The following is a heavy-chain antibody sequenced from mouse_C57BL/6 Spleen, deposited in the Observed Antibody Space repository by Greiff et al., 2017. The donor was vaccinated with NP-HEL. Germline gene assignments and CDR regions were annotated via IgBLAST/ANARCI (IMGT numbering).Heavy chain of an antibody. J-gene: IGHJ3*01. Sequence: QVQLQQPGAELVKPGASVKVSCKASGYTFTSYWMHWVKQRPGQGLEWIGRLHPSDSDTNYNQKFKGKATLTVDKSSSTAYMQLSSLTSDDSAVYYCAMSRLRLEGDWFAYCGQGTLVTVSA. CDR1: GYTFTSYW. V-gene: IGHV1-74*01. CDR3: AMSRLRLEGDWFAY. D-gene: IGHD3-2*02. CDR2: LHPSDSDT.